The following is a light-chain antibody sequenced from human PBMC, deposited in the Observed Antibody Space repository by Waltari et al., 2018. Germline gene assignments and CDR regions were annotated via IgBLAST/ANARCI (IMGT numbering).Light chain of an antibody. CDR1: QGISGW. CDR2: STS. J-gene: IGKJ4*01. V-gene: IGKV1-12*01. Sequence: DIQMTQSPSSVSASVGDRVTITCRASQGISGWLAWYQQKPGKAPNLLIYSTSNLQSGLPSRFSGSVSGTDFTLTISSLQPEDFATYYCQQGKSFPLTFGGGTKVDIK. CDR3: QQGKSFPLT.